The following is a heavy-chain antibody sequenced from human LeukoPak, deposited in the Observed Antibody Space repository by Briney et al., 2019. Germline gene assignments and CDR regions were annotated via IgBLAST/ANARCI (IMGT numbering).Heavy chain of an antibody. J-gene: IGHJ4*02. Sequence: SETLSLTCSVSGGSVSGFYWNWIRRSPGKGLEWIGHVHYSGKTVYNPSLQSRVTISVDTSKNQFSLKLTSVTAADTAVYYCARGHDSAKIGGWGQGTLVTVSS. CDR3: ARGHDSAKIGG. D-gene: IGHD3-3*01. CDR1: GGSVSGFY. V-gene: IGHV4-59*02. CDR2: VHYSGKT.